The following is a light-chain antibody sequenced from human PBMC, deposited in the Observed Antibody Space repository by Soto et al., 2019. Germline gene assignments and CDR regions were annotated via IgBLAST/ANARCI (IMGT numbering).Light chain of an antibody. V-gene: IGKV1-12*01. CDR2: AAS. CDR3: QQASRFHNT. CDR1: QDIDKW. Sequence: DIQMIQSPSSVTAPVGDRVTISCRASQDIDKWLAWYQQKPGKAPKLLISAASTLQSGVPSMFSGSGSGTDFTPTTPSLQPDDIATYYCQQASRFHNTFGQG. J-gene: IGKJ2*01.